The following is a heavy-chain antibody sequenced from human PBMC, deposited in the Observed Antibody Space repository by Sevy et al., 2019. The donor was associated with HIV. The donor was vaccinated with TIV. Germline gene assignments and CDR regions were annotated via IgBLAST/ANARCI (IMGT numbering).Heavy chain of an antibody. J-gene: IGHJ4*02. CDR1: GDSISGYY. CDR2: IYYSGIT. Sequence: SETLSLTCTVSGDSISGYYWSWIRQPPGKGLEWIGYIYYSGITNYNPSLKSRVTISADTSKNQISLNLSSVTAADTAVYYCANGISARLDYWGQGTLVTGSS. V-gene: IGHV4-59*01. D-gene: IGHD6-6*01. CDR3: ANGISARLDY.